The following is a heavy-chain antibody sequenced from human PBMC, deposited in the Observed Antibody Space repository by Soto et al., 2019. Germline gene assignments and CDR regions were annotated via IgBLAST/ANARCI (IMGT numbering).Heavy chain of an antibody. Sequence: GGSLRLSFAASGFTFSSYSMNWVRQAPGKGLEWVSSISSSSSYIYYADSVKGRFTISRDNAKNSLYLQMNSLRAEDTAVYYCARELGLNAFDIWGQGTMVTVSS. CDR1: GFTFSSYS. CDR3: ARELGLNAFDI. CDR2: ISSSSSYI. D-gene: IGHD7-27*01. J-gene: IGHJ3*02. V-gene: IGHV3-21*01.